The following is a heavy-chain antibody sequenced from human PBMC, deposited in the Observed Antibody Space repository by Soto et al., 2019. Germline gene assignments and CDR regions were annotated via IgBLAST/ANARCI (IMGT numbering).Heavy chain of an antibody. CDR2: LSGTGDST. V-gene: IGHV3-23*01. CDR1: GFTFSSYA. CDR3: AKDSGNYGSGSFSH. Sequence: EVQLLESGGGLVQPGGSLRLSCAASGFTFSSYAMSWVRQAPGKGLEWVSALSGTGDSTDYANSVKGRFTISRDDSKTTLYLQMSSLRAEDTAVYYCAKDSGNYGSGSFSHWGQGTLVTVSS. J-gene: IGHJ4*02. D-gene: IGHD3-10*01.